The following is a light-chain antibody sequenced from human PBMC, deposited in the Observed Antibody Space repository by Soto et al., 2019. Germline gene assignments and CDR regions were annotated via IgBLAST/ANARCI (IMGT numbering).Light chain of an antibody. V-gene: IGKV1-5*01. CDR2: QAS. J-gene: IGKJ1*01. Sequence: ASQCISTWLAWYQQRPGKAPKLLIYQASSWDGGVPARFSASGSGTEFTLTISGLQPDDFARYYCQQHQSWSRTFGQGTKVDI. CDR3: QQHQSWSRT. CDR1: QCISTW.